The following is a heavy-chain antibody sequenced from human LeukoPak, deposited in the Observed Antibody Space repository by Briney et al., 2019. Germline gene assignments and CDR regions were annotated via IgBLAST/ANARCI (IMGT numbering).Heavy chain of an antibody. CDR2: ISYDGSNK. V-gene: IGHV3-30*18. Sequence: GGSLGLSCAASGFTFSSYGMHWVRQAPGKGLEWVAVISYDGSNKDYADSVKGRFTISRDNSKNTLYLQMNSLRAEDTAVYYCAKGLPYYDFWSGFLRDQYGMDVWGQGTTVTVSS. J-gene: IGHJ6*02. CDR3: AKGLPYYDFWSGFLRDQYGMDV. D-gene: IGHD3-3*01. CDR1: GFTFSSYG.